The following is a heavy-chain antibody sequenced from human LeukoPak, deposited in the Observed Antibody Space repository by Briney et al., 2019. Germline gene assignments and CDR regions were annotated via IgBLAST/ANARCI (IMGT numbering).Heavy chain of an antibody. CDR2: INPSGGST. V-gene: IGHV1-46*01. CDR1: GYTFTSYY. D-gene: IGHD1-14*01. Sequence: GASVKVSCKASGYTFTSYYMHWVRQAPGQGPEWMGIINPSGGSTSYAQKFQGRVTMTRDTSTSTVYMELSSLRSEDTAVYYCARESEINGFDYWGQGTLVTVSS. CDR3: ARESEINGFDY. J-gene: IGHJ4*02.